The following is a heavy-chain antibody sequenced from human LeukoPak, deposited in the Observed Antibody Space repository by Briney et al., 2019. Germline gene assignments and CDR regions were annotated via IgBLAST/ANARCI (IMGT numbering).Heavy chain of an antibody. J-gene: IGHJ5*02. Sequence: SETLFLTRTLSGGYISGFSWAWVRQSPGKDLEWIATLHSNGNTYSNPSLKSRVTMSVDTSKNQFSLDLRSVTATDTAVYYCARNPTGYPNWFDAWGQGTLVTVSS. V-gene: IGHV4-59*04. CDR2: LHSNGNT. D-gene: IGHD6-25*01. CDR3: ARNPTGYPNWFDA. CDR1: GGYISGFS.